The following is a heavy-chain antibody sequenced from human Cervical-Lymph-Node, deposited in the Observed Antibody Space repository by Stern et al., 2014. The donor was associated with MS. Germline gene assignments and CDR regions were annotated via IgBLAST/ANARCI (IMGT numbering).Heavy chain of an antibody. J-gene: IGHJ3*01. CDR1: GFTFSNFG. Sequence: VQLVESGGGVVQPGRSLRLSCAASGFTFSNFGMHWVRQAPGKGLEWVALISYDGRAEYYADSVKGRFTISRDDSKNKIHLQLNSLRPEDTAVYYCAKGRTVAGKGVGAFDVWGQGTLVTVSS. V-gene: IGHV3-30*18. CDR3: AKGRTVAGKGVGAFDV. D-gene: IGHD6-19*01. CDR2: ISYDGRAE.